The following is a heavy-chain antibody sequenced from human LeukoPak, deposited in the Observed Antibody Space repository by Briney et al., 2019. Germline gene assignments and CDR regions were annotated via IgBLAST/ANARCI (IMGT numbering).Heavy chain of an antibody. Sequence: ASVKVSCKASGYTFTGYYMHWVRQAPGQGLEWMGWINPNSGGTNYAQKFQGWVTMTRDTSISTAYMELSRLRSGDTAVYYCATVADYYDSSEGYWGQGTLVTVSS. CDR3: ATVADYYDSSEGY. V-gene: IGHV1-2*04. D-gene: IGHD3-22*01. CDR1: GYTFTGYY. J-gene: IGHJ4*02. CDR2: INPNSGGT.